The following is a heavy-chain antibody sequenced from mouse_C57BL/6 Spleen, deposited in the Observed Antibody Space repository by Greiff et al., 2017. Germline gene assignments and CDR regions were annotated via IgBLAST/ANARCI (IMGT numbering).Heavy chain of an antibody. CDR2: IDPETGGT. J-gene: IGHJ3*01. Sequence: QVQLQQSGAELVRPGASVTLSCKASGYTFTDYEMHWVKQTPVHGLEWIGAIDPETGGTAYNQKFKGKAILTADKSSSTAYMELRSLTSEDSAVYYCTRDGAYYSNYAWFAYWGQGTLATVSA. V-gene: IGHV1-15*01. D-gene: IGHD2-5*01. CDR1: GYTFTDYE. CDR3: TRDGAYYSNYAWFAY.